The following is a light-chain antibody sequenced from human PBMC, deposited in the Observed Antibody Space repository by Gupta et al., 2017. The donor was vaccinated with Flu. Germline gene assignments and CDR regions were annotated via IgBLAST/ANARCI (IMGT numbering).Light chain of an antibody. CDR1: QSGSSSD. J-gene: IGKJ4*01. V-gene: IGKV3-20*01. CDR2: GAS. Sequence: GTLSLSPGERVTISCRASQSGSSSDLAWYQQEPGKAPRLLIYGASNRATGIPERFSGSGSGTDFTLTISRLEPEDFAGYLCQQYGLAPLTFGGGTKVEIK. CDR3: QQYGLAPLT.